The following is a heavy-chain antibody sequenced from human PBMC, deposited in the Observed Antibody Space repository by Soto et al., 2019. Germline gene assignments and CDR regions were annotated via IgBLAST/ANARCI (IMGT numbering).Heavy chain of an antibody. D-gene: IGHD1-20*01. CDR2: IGPTDSYT. CDR3: ARLRLGITQAGYYYYGMDV. J-gene: IGHJ6*02. Sequence: RGESLKISCKASGYSFTSDWISWARQMPGKGLEWMGRIGPTDSYTNYSPSFHGHVTISVDKSISTAYLQWSSLKASDTAMYYCARLRLGITQAGYYYYGMDVWGQGTTVTVSS. CDR1: GYSFTSDW. V-gene: IGHV5-10-1*01.